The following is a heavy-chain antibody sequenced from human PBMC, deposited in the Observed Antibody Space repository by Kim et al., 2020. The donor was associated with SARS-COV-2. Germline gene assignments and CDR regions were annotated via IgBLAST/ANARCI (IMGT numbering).Heavy chain of an antibody. J-gene: IGHJ6*02. D-gene: IGHD4-17*01. V-gene: IGHV5-51*01. CDR3: ARRTVTRRIYYGMDV. Sequence: GESLKISCKGSGYSFTSYWIGWVRQMPGKGLEWMGIIYPGDSDTRYSPSFQGQVTISADKSISTAYLQWSSLKASDTAMYYCARRTVTRRIYYGMDVWGQGTTVTVSS. CDR1: GYSFTSYW. CDR2: IYPGDSDT.